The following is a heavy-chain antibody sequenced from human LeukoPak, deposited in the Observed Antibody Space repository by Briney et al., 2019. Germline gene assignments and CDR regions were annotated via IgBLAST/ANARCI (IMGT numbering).Heavy chain of an antibody. V-gene: IGHV4-59*01. CDR1: GGSFSGYY. J-gene: IGHJ5*02. CDR2: IYYSGST. Sequence: SETLSLTCAVYGGSFSGYYWSWIRQPPGKGLEWIGNIYYSGSTNYNPSLKSRVTISVDTSKNQFSLKLSSVTAADTAVYYCARDYNWFDPWGQGTLVTVSS. CDR3: ARDYNWFDP.